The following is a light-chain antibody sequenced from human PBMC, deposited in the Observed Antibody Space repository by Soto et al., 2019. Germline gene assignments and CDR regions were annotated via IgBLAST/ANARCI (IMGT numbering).Light chain of an antibody. CDR2: KAS. V-gene: IGKV1-5*03. CDR1: QSISSW. CDR3: QQYNSYPLP. J-gene: IGKJ4*01. Sequence: DLQMTQYPSTLSASVGDRVTITCRASQSISSWLAWYQQKPGKAPKLLIYKASSLESGVPSRFSGSGSGTEFTLNISSLQPDDFATYYCQQYNSYPLPFGGGTKVEIK.